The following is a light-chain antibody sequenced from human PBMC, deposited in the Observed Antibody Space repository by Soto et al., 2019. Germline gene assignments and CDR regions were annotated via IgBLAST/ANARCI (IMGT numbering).Light chain of an antibody. J-gene: IGKJ2*01. V-gene: IGKV3-20*01. CDR3: QQYGDSLYT. CDR1: QIVSSTY. CDR2: DAS. Sequence: EVVLTQSSGTLSLSPGERATLSCRASQIVSSTYLAWYQQKPGQAPRLLMYDASSRATGVPDRFSGSGSGTDFTLTISRLETEDFAVYYCQQYGDSLYTFGPGTKLEIK.